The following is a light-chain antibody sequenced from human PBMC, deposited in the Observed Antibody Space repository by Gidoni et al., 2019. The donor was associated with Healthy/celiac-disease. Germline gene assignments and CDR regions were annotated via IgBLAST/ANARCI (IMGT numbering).Light chain of an antibody. CDR3: QQSYSTLMYT. V-gene: IGKV1-39*01. CDR1: QGISSY. J-gene: IGKJ2*01. CDR2: AAS. Sequence: SQMIQPPSSLSASVGERVTITCRASQGISSYLNWYQQKPGKAHKLLIYAASSLQSGVPSRFSGSGSGTDFTLTISSLQPEDFATYYCQQSYSTLMYTFGQGTKLEIK.